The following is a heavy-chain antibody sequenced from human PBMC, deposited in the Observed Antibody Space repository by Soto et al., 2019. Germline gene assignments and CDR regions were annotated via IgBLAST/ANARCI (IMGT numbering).Heavy chain of an antibody. CDR1: GFTFSSHW. Sequence: EVQLVESGGDLVQPGGSLRLSCAASGFTFSSHWMHWVRRVPGKGLVWVSHINTDGGITGYADYVKGRFTISRDNAKNTLYLQMNGLRDEDTSVYYCTREAGYCSRTSCYRRAFDSWGQGTMVTVSS. V-gene: IGHV3-74*01. J-gene: IGHJ3*02. CDR2: INTDGGIT. CDR3: TREAGYCSRTSCYRRAFDS. D-gene: IGHD2-2*01.